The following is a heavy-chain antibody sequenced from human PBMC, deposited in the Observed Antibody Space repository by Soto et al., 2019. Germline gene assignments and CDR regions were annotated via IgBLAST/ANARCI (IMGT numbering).Heavy chain of an antibody. Sequence: QLQLQESGPGLVKPSETLSLTCTVSGGSISSSSYYWGWIRQPPGKGLEWIGSIYYSGSTYYNPSLTSRVTISVDTSKNQFSLQLSAVTAADTAVYYCARYSGSYFNCFDPWGQGTLVTVSS. CDR3: ARYSGSYFNCFDP. CDR2: IYYSGST. CDR1: GGSISSSSYY. D-gene: IGHD1-26*01. V-gene: IGHV4-39*01. J-gene: IGHJ5*02.